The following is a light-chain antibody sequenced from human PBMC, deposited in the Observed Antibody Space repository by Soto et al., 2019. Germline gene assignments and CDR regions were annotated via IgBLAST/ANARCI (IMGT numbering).Light chain of an antibody. CDR1: QTISSW. Sequence: DIHMTQSPSTLSGSVGDRVTITCRASQTISSWLAWYHQKPGKAPKLLIYNASTLKSGVPSRFSGSGSVTEFTLTISSLQLDAFGTYYCQHSNSYSEAFGQGTKVKL. CDR3: QHSNSYSEA. J-gene: IGKJ1*01. CDR2: NAS. V-gene: IGKV1-5*03.